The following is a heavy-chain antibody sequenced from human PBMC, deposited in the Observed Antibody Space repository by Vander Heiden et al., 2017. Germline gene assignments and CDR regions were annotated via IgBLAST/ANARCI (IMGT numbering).Heavy chain of an antibody. CDR1: GFTFSSYA. Sequence: QVQLVESGGGVVQPGRSLRLSCAASGFTFSSYAMHWVRQAPGKGLEWVAVISYDGSNKYYADSVKGRFTISRDNSKNTLYLQMNSLRAEDTAVYYCARDSTVVTPTGAFDIWGQGTMVTVSS. CDR3: ARDSTVVTPTGAFDI. V-gene: IGHV3-30-3*01. CDR2: ISYDGSNK. J-gene: IGHJ3*02. D-gene: IGHD4-17*01.